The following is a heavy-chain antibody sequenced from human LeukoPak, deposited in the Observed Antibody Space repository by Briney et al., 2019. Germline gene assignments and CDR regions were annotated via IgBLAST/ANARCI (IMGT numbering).Heavy chain of an antibody. Sequence: SETLSLTCTVSGGSISSHYWSWIRQPPGKGLEWIGYIYYSGSTNYNPSLKSRVTISVDTSKNQFSLKLSSVTAADTAVYYCARSGQDTAMVLKYYYYYYMDVWGKGTTVTVSS. CDR2: IYYSGST. V-gene: IGHV4-59*11. CDR3: ARSGQDTAMVLKYYYYYYMDV. CDR1: GGSISSHY. D-gene: IGHD5-18*01. J-gene: IGHJ6*03.